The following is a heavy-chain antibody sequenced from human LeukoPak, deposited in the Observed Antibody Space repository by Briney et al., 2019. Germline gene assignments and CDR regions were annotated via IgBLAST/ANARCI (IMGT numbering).Heavy chain of an antibody. CDR3: ARGLIYGPVGDY. V-gene: IGHV1-8*01. CDR1: GYTFTGYD. Sequence: ASVKVSCKASGYTFTGYDINWVRQATGQGLEWMGWMNPNSGNTGYAQKFQGRVTMTRNTSISTAYMELSSLRSEDTAVYYCARGLIYGPVGDYWGQGTLVTVSS. CDR2: MNPNSGNT. D-gene: IGHD2-8*01. J-gene: IGHJ4*02.